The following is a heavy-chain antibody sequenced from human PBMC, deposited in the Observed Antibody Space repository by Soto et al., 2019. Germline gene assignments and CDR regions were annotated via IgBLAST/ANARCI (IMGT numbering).Heavy chain of an antibody. D-gene: IGHD1-1*01. Sequence: GGSLRLSCAASGFTFSSYAMSWVRQAPGKGLEWVSAISGSGGSTYYADSVKGRFTISRDNSKNTLYLQMNSLRAEDTAVYYYAKQGFLQSGGPERHYYYMDVWGKGTKVTVSS. J-gene: IGHJ6*03. CDR1: GFTFSSYA. CDR3: AKQGFLQSGGPERHYYYMDV. CDR2: ISGSGGST. V-gene: IGHV3-23*01.